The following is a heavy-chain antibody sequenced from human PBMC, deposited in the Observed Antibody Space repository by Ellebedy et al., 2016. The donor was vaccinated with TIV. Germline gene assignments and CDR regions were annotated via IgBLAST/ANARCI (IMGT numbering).Heavy chain of an antibody. CDR3: YRRADPFDY. CDR2: IIPIFGTA. D-gene: IGHD1-26*01. Sequence: SVKVSXXASGGTFSSYAISWVRQAPGQGLEWMGGIIPIFGTANYAQKFQGRVTITADESTSTAYMELRSLRSDDTAVYYCYRRADPFDYWGQGTLVTVSS. V-gene: IGHV1-69*13. CDR1: GGTFSSYA. J-gene: IGHJ4*02.